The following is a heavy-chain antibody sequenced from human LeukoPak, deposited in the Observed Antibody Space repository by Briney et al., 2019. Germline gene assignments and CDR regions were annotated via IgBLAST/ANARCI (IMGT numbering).Heavy chain of an antibody. D-gene: IGHD2-15*01. J-gene: IGHJ4*02. Sequence: PSETLSLTCTVSGDSIRSYYWSWIRQPAGKGLEWIGRMYTSGITNYNPSLKSRVTMSVDTSKNQFSLKLSSVTAADTAVYYCARFCSGGSCPPSWGQGTLVTVSS. CDR3: ARFCSGGSCPPS. CDR1: GDSIRSYY. V-gene: IGHV4-4*07. CDR2: MYTSGIT.